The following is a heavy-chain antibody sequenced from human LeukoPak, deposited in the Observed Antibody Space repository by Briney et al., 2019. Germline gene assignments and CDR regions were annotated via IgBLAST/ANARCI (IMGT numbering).Heavy chain of an antibody. Sequence: GGSLRLSCAASGFTFSSYGMHWVCQAPGKGLEWVAFIRYDGSNKYYADSVKGRFTVSRDNSKNTLYLQMNGLRAEDTALYYCAKARDGFGVDTIDYWGQGTLVTVSS. J-gene: IGHJ4*02. CDR1: GFTFSSYG. D-gene: IGHD3-3*01. CDR2: IRYDGSNK. V-gene: IGHV3-30*02. CDR3: AKARDGFGVDTIDY.